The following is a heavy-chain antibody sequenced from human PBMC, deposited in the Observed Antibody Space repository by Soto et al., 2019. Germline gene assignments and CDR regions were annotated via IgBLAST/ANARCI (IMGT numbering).Heavy chain of an antibody. V-gene: IGHV3-23*01. Sequence: PGGSLRLSCAASGFTFSSYAMSWVRQAPGKGLEWVSAISGSGGSTYYADSVKGRFTISRDNSKNTLYLQMNSLRAEDTAVYYCAKGGDNYYYYYMDVWGKGXTVTVSS. J-gene: IGHJ6*03. CDR2: ISGSGGST. CDR3: AKGGDNYYYYYMDV. CDR1: GFTFSSYA. D-gene: IGHD3-10*01.